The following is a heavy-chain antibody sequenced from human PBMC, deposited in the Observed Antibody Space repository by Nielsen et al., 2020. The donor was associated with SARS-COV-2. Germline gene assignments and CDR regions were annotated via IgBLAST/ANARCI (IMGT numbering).Heavy chain of an antibody. D-gene: IGHD6-19*01. Sequence: ASVKVSCKASGYTFTSYDINWVRQATRQGLEWMGWMNPNSGNTDYAQNFQGRVTMTRNTSISTAYMELSSLKSEDTAVYYCARGLGYSSGWYQYYFDYWGRGTLVTVSS. J-gene: IGHJ4*02. V-gene: IGHV1-8*01. CDR1: GYTFTSYD. CDR3: ARGLGYSSGWYQYYFDY. CDR2: MNPNSGNT.